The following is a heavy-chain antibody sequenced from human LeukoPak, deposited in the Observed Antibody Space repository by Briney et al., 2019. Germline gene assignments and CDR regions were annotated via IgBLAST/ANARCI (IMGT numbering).Heavy chain of an antibody. J-gene: IGHJ6*03. CDR2: IYYSGST. CDR3: ARRISKLVRGVIGRTSEYYYYYYMDV. D-gene: IGHD3-10*01. Sequence: SETLSLTCTVSGDSISSRTSDFWGWIRQPPGKGLEWIGSIYYSGSTYYNPSLKSRVTISVDTSKNQFSLKLSSVTAADTAVYYCARRISKLVRGVIGRTSEYYYYYYMDVWGKGTTVTISS. V-gene: IGHV4-39*01. CDR1: GDSISSRTSDF.